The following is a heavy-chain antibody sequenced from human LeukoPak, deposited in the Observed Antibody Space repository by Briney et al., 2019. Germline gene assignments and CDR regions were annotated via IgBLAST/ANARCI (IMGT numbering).Heavy chain of an antibody. CDR3: ATTPNYDILTGYSELDY. V-gene: IGHV1-69*13. CDR1: GGTFSSYA. J-gene: IGHJ4*02. Sequence: GASVKVSCKASGGTFSSYAISWVRQAPGQGLEWMGGIIPIFGTANYAQKFQGRVTITADESTSTAYMELSSLRSEDTAVYYCATTPNYDILTGYSELDYWGQGTLVTVSS. CDR2: IIPIFGTA. D-gene: IGHD3-9*01.